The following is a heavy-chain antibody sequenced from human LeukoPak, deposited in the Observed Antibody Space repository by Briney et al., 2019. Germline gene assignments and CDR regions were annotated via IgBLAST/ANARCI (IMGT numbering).Heavy chain of an antibody. CDR2: ISGSGDST. J-gene: IGHJ6*03. D-gene: IGHD5-18*01. CDR1: GFTFSSYG. Sequence: PGGSLRLSCAASGFTFSSYGMSWVRQAPGKGLEWVSGISGSGDSTYYVDSVKGRFTISRDNSKNTLYLQMNSLRAEDTAVYYCAKDQKRGYSYGYLFYYYYMDVWGKGTTVTISS. CDR3: AKDQKRGYSYGYLFYYYYMDV. V-gene: IGHV3-23*01.